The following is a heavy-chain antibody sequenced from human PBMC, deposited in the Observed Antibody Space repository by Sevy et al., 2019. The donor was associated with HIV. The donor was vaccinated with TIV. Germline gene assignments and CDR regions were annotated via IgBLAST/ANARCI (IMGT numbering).Heavy chain of an antibody. CDR1: GFTFSSYS. CDR2: ISSSSSYI. Sequence: GGSLRLSCAASGFTFSSYSMNWVRQAPGKGLEWVSSISSSSSYIYYADSVKGRFTISRDNAKNSLYLQMNSLRAEDTAVYYCARDATSSSAYDYIWGSYRYFDYWGQGTLVTVSS. V-gene: IGHV3-21*01. D-gene: IGHD3-16*02. J-gene: IGHJ4*02. CDR3: ARDATSSSAYDYIWGSYRYFDY.